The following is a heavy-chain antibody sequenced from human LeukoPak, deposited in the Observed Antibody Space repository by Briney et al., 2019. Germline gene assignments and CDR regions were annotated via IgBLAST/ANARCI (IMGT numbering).Heavy chain of an antibody. V-gene: IGHV1-2*02. CDR3: ARDAPNGGGATKY. J-gene: IGHJ4*02. CDR1: GYTFTGYY. Sequence: ASVKVSCMASGYTFTGYYMHWVRQAPGQGLEWMGWINPNSGGTNYAQKFQGRVTMTTDTSTSTAYMELRSLRSDDTAVYYCARDAPNGGGATKYWGQGTLVTVSS. CDR2: INPNSGGT. D-gene: IGHD1-26*01.